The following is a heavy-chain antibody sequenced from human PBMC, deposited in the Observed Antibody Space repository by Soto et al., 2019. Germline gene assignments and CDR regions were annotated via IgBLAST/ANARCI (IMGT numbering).Heavy chain of an antibody. CDR2: IYQTGST. CDR1: GGSISSGGHS. V-gene: IGHV4-30-2*01. D-gene: IGHD2-15*01. Sequence: QLQLQESGSGVVKPSQTLSLTCTVSGGSISSGGHSWSWIRQPPGKGLEWIGYIYQTGSTKYNPSVQSRVTISADRSRNQFSLNLSSVTAADTAVYYCARAVYCTGGTCYHLVSAFDIWGQGTMVTVSS. J-gene: IGHJ3*02. CDR3: ARAVYCTGGTCYHLVSAFDI.